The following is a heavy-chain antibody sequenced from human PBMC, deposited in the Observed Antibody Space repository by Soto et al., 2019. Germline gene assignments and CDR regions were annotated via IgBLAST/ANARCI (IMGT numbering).Heavy chain of an antibody. V-gene: IGHV4-39*01. CDR1: GGSINSSSYF. CDR3: ARHYSSGSSNWFDP. J-gene: IGHJ5*02. CDR2: IYYSGST. D-gene: IGHD6-19*01. Sequence: SETLCVTCSFSGGSINSSSYFWGWVRQPPGKGLEWIGSIYYSGSTYYNPSLRSRVTISVDTSKNQFSLKLSSVTAADTAVFYCARHYSSGSSNWFDPWGQGTMVTVSS.